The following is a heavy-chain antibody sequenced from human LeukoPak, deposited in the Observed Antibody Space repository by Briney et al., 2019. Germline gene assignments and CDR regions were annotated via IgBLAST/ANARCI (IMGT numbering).Heavy chain of an antibody. V-gene: IGHV3-23*01. Sequence: GGSLRLSCAASGFTFSNFAMSWVRQAPGKGLEWVSAISGSDGSTYYADSVKGRFTISRDNSKNTLYLQMNSLRAEETAVYYCGQIGHSGSGSYGDWGQGTLVTVSS. CDR1: GFTFSNFA. D-gene: IGHD3-10*01. J-gene: IGHJ4*02. CDR2: ISGSDGST. CDR3: GQIGHSGSGSYGD.